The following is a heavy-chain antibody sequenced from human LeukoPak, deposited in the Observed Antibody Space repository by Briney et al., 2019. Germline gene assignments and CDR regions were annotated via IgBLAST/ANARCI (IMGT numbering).Heavy chain of an antibody. CDR2: ITPNADRA. D-gene: IGHD3-22*01. CDR1: GFTFGSYG. Sequence: GGSLRLSCAASGFTFGSYGMSWVRQAPGKGLEWVSFITPNADRASYAGSVKGRFTISRDNPRNTLYMQMNSLRDEDTAVYYCAIMHGYYDGSGYWVQWGQGTLVTVSS. J-gene: IGHJ1*01. V-gene: IGHV3-23*01. CDR3: AIMHGYYDGSGYWVQ.